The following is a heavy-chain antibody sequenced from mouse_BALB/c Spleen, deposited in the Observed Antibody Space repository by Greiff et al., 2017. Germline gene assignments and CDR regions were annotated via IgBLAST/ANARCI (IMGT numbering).Heavy chain of an antibody. CDR1: GFSLTSYG. CDR3: ARDRGVYYRYDESYYFDY. CDR2: IWAGGST. J-gene: IGHJ2*01. V-gene: IGHV2-9*02. D-gene: IGHD2-14*01. Sequence: VQLVESGPGLVAPSQSLSITCTVSGFSLTSYGVHWVRQPPGKGLEWLGVIWAGGSTNYNSALMSRLSISKDNYKSQVFLKMNSLQTDDTAMYYCARDRGVYYRYDESYYFDYWGQGTTLTVSS.